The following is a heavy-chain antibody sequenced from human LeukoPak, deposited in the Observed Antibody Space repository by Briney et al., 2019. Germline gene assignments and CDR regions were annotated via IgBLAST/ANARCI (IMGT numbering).Heavy chain of an antibody. J-gene: IGHJ4*02. D-gene: IGHD1-26*01. CDR2: ISYDGSNK. CDR3: AKDLGGAAAS. Sequence: AGGSLRFSCAASRFTFSSYGMHWVRQAPGKGLEWVAVISYDGSNKYYADSVKGRFTISRDNSKNTLYLQMNSLRAEDTAVYYCAKDLGGAAASWGQGTLVTVSS. V-gene: IGHV3-30*18. CDR1: RFTFSSYG.